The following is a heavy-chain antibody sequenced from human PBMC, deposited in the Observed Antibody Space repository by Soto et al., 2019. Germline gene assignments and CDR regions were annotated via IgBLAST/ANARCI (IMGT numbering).Heavy chain of an antibody. CDR1: GGSISGYY. J-gene: IGHJ3*01. D-gene: IGHD3-9*01. V-gene: IGHV4-59*08. CDR3: ASLNFDILTGYYAFDL. CDR2: ISYSGST. Sequence: SETLSLTCTVSGGSISGYYWSWIRQSPEKGLEYIGYISYSGSTNYNPSLKSRVTTSLDTSKNQFSLELSSVTAADTAIHYCASLNFDILTGYYAFDLWGQGTMVTVSS.